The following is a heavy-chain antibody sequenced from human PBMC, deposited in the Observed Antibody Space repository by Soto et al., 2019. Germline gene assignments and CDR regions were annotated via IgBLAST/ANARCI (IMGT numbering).Heavy chain of an antibody. Sequence: EVQLVQSGAEVKKPGESLKISCKGSGYSFTTYWIGWVRQMPGKGLELMGIIYPDDSDTRYSPSFQGQVTISADKSISTIYLQWGSLKASHIAMYYCARLRGGEARWLTDYWGQGTLVTVSS. CDR2: IYPDDSDT. V-gene: IGHV5-51*03. D-gene: IGHD3-10*01. CDR1: GYSFTTYW. CDR3: ARLRGGEARWLTDY. J-gene: IGHJ4*02.